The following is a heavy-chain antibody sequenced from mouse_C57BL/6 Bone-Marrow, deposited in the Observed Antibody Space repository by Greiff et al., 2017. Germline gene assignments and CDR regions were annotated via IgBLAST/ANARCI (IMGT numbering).Heavy chain of an antibody. V-gene: IGHV1-82*01. CDR1: GYAFRSSW. J-gene: IGHJ2*01. D-gene: IGHD1-1*01. CDR3: ARDYVCSTGVDY. CDR2: IYPGDGDT. Sequence: QVQLTQSGPELVKPGASVKISCKASGYAFRSSWMHWVKQRTGQGLEWIGRIYPGDGDTNYNGKFKGKATLTADKSSSTAYLQLISLKSEDSAVYFGARDYVCSTGVDYWGQGTTLTVSS.